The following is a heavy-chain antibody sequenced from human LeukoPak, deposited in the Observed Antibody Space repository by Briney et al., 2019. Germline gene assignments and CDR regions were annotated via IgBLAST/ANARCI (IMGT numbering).Heavy chain of an antibody. CDR3: ARDYSGYFGY. V-gene: IGHV3-64*01. J-gene: IGHJ4*02. D-gene: IGHD2-15*01. CDR2: ITSNGGST. CDR1: GFTFSSYW. Sequence: GGSLRLSCAASGFTFSSYWMHWVRQAPGKGLEYVSSITSNGGSTYYANSVKGRSTSSRDNSKNTLYLQMGSLRAEDMAAYYCARDYSGYFGYWGQGTLVTVSS.